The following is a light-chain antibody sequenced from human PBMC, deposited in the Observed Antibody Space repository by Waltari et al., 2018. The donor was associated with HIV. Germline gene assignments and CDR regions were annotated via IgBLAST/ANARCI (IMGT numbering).Light chain of an antibody. CDR2: TAT. CDR1: QDIKNY. V-gene: IGKV1-39*01. Sequence: DILMTQSPSSLSASIGDRVTITCRSSQDIKNYLNWYQQKPGKAPKILIHTATNLHSGVPSRFSGGGSGTDFTLTITSLQPEDFAIYFCQQSYSSPTFGPGTTVEVK. J-gene: IGKJ3*01. CDR3: QQSYSSPT.